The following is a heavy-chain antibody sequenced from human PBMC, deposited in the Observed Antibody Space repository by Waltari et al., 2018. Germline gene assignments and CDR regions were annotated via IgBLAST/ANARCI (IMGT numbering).Heavy chain of an antibody. CDR2: INPNSGGT. Sequence: QVQLVQSGAEVKKPGASVKVSCKVSGYTLTELSMHWVRQAPGKGLEWMGWINPNSGGTNYAHKFQGRGTMTRDTSISTAYMELSRLRSDDTAVYYCASRYHYYDNWDFQHWGQGTLVTVSS. J-gene: IGHJ1*01. CDR1: GYTLTELS. CDR3: ASRYHYYDNWDFQH. V-gene: IGHV1-2*07. D-gene: IGHD3-22*01.